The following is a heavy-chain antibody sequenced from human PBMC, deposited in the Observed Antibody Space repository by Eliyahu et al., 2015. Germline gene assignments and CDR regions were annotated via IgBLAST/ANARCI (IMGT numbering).Heavy chain of an antibody. D-gene: IGHD3-16*01. CDR2: ISHDGSNK. J-gene: IGHJ6*02. CDR1: GFPFIXYA. Sequence: QVQLVESGGGVVQPGRSLRLXCAASGFPFIXYAXHXVRQAPGKGLEWVAVISHDGSNKYYADSVKGRFTISRDNSKNTLYLQMNSLRAEDTAVYYCARDSSPTGSNGDYYYYYGMDVWGQGTTVTVSS. CDR3: ARDSSPTGSNGDYYYYYGMDV. V-gene: IGHV3-30*04.